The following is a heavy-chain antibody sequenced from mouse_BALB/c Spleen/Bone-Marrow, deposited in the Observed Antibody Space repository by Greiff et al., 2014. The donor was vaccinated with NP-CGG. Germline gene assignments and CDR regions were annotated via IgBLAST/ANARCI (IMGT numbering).Heavy chain of an antibody. CDR3: ASPSDGNPFAY. J-gene: IGHJ3*01. Sequence: VQLQESGPQLVRPGASVKISCKASGYSFPSYWLPWVKQRPGQGLEWIGMIAPSDSETRLKQKFKDKATLTVDKSSSTAYMQLSSPTSEDSAVYYCASPSDGNPFAYWGQGTLVTVSA. CDR1: GYSFPSYW. D-gene: IGHD2-1*01. V-gene: IGHV1S126*01. CDR2: IAPSDSET.